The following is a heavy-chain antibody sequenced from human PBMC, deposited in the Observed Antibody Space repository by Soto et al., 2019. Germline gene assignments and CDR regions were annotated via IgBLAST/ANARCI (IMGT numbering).Heavy chain of an antibody. J-gene: IGHJ6*02. CDR1: GGTFSSNA. V-gene: IGHV1-69*06. CDR3: ARRERSIAAAGWNYYGMDV. Sequence: QVQLVQSGAEVKKPGSSVKVSCKTSGGTFSSNAISWLRQAPGQGLEWMGGIIPIFGTVNYAQKFQGRVTITADKSTRTAYMELSSLRSGDTAVYYCARRERSIAAAGWNYYGMDVWGQGTTVTVSS. D-gene: IGHD6-13*01. CDR2: IIPIFGTV.